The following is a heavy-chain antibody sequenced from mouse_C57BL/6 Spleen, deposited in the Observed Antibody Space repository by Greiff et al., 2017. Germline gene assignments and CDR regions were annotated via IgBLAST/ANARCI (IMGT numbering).Heavy chain of an antibody. D-gene: IGHD1-1*01. CDR3: AREGTVVDYYAMDY. CDR2: IHPNSGST. CDR1: GYTFTSYW. J-gene: IGHJ4*01. V-gene: IGHV1-64*01. Sequence: VQLQQPGAELVKPGASVKLSCKASGYTFTSYWMPWVKQRPGQGLEWIGMIHPNSGSTNYNEKFKSKATLTVDKSSSTAYMQLSSLTSEDSAVYYCAREGTVVDYYAMDYWGQGTSVTVSS.